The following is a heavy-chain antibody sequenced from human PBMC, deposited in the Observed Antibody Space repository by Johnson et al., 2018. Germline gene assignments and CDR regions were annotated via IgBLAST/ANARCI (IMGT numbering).Heavy chain of an antibody. CDR3: AGSGYPNYYYYVLDV. Sequence: VQLVESGGGLVQPGGSLRLSCAASGFTFSSYSMNWVRQAPGKGLEWVSYISSNRNTIYYADSVKGRFTISRDNAKNSFFLQRNSLRDKDTAVYHCAGSGYPNYYYYVLDVWGQGTTVTVA. CDR1: GFTFSSYS. D-gene: IGHD6-25*01. CDR2: ISSNRNTI. V-gene: IGHV3-48*02. J-gene: IGHJ6*02.